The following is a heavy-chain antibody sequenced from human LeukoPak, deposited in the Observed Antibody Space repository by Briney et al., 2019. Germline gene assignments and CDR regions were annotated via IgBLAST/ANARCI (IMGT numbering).Heavy chain of an antibody. Sequence: GGSLRLSCAASGFTFSSYAMSWVRQAPGKGLEWVSTFSGSGGSTCYADSVKGRFTISRDNSKNTLYLQMNSLRAEDTAVYYCAKGGATVVVPAAMGRRYYYYYMDVWGKGTTVIVSS. CDR2: FSGSGGST. V-gene: IGHV3-23*01. CDR3: AKGGATVVVPAAMGRRYYYYYMDV. CDR1: GFTFSSYA. J-gene: IGHJ6*03. D-gene: IGHD2-2*01.